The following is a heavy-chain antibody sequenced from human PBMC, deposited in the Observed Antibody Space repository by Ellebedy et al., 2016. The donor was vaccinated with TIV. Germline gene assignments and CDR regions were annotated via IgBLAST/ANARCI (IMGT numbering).Heavy chain of an antibody. CDR3: ARDLRTYHPRHYYYYGMDV. J-gene: IGHJ6*02. V-gene: IGHV3-23*01. D-gene: IGHD1-14*01. Sequence: GESLKISXAASGFTFSSYAMGWVRQAPGKGLEWVSAISGSGGSTYYADSVKGRFTISRDNAKNSLYLQMNSLRAEDTAVYYCARDLRTYHPRHYYYYGMDVWGQGTTVTVSS. CDR1: GFTFSSYA. CDR2: ISGSGGST.